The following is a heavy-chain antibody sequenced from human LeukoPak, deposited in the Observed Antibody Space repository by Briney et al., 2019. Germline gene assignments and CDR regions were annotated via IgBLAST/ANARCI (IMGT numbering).Heavy chain of an antibody. V-gene: IGHV1-69*01. D-gene: IGHD4-11*01. J-gene: IGHJ3*02. Sequence: ASVKVSCKXSGGTFSGAAISWVRQAPGQGLEWMGRIIPIFGTANYSRKFQGRVTITADESTSTAYMELNSLRSEDSAVYYCARAIVAVTTPNGAFDIWGQGTMVTVSS. CDR1: GGTFSGAA. CDR2: IIPIFGTA. CDR3: ARAIVAVTTPNGAFDI.